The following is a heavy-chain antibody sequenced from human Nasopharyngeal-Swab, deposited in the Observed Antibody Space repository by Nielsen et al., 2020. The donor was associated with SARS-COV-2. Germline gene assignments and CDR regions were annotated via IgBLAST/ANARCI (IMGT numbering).Heavy chain of an antibody. CDR2: ISGSGGST. J-gene: IGHJ5*02. V-gene: IGHV3-23*01. D-gene: IGHD3-9*01. CDR3: AKVPYTITISWFDP. Sequence: GKSLKISCAASGFPFRNYYMTWVRQAPGKGLEWVSAISGSGGSTYYADSVKGRFTISRDNSKNTLYLQMNSLRAEDTAVYYCAKVPYTITISWFDPWGQGTLVTVSS. CDR1: GFPFRNYY.